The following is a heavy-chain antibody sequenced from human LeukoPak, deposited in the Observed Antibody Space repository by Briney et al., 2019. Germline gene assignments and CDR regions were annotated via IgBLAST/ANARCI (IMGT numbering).Heavy chain of an antibody. D-gene: IGHD2-15*01. CDR3: AKARYDGEVMIAATDY. J-gene: IGHJ4*02. V-gene: IGHV3-30*02. Sequence: GGSLRLSCAASGFTFSSYGMHWVRQAPGKGLEWVAFIRYDGGNKYYADSVKGRFTISRDNSKNTLYLQMNNLRADDTAVYYCAKARYDGEVMIAATDYWGQGTLVTVSS. CDR2: IRYDGGNK. CDR1: GFTFSSYG.